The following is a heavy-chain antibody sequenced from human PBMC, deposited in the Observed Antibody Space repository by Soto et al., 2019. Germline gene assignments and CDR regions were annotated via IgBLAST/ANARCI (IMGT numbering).Heavy chain of an antibody. CDR2: ISSGGSTI. Sequence: PGGSLRLSCAASGFTFSSYEMNWVRQAPGKGLEWVSYISSGGSTIYYADSVKGRFTISRDNAKNSLYLQMNSLRAEDTAVYYCARDHSREYCGGGSCYYYYGMDVWGQGTTVTVSS. CDR3: ARDHSREYCGGGSCYYYYGMDV. V-gene: IGHV3-48*03. D-gene: IGHD2-15*01. J-gene: IGHJ6*02. CDR1: GFTFSSYE.